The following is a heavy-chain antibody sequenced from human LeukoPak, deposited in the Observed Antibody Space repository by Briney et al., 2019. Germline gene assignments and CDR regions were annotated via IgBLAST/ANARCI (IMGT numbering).Heavy chain of an antibody. CDR3: ARHYSDSSADNAFDI. V-gene: IGHV4-59*08. J-gene: IGHJ3*02. Sequence: KPSETLSLTCTVSGGSIRSYYWSWIRQPPGKGLEWIAYIYYSGNANYNPSLRSRVTISVDTSQNQFSLKLSSATPGITVVYYCARHYSDSSADNAFDIWGQGTMVTVSS. CDR1: GGSIRSYY. CDR2: IYYSGNA. D-gene: IGHD3-22*01.